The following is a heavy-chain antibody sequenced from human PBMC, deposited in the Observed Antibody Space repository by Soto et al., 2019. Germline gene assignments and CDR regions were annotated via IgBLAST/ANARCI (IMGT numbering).Heavy chain of an antibody. V-gene: IGHV3-23*01. Sequence: EVQLLESGGDLVQPGGSLRLSCTASGFTFNTYAMSWVRQAPGKGLEWISAISGGGGSTYYADSVKGRFSISRDNSKNTLSLQMNTLRAEDTAVYFCAKAAKRAGVASRIDYWGQGTLVTVSS. CDR1: GFTFNTYA. CDR2: ISGGGGST. J-gene: IGHJ4*02. D-gene: IGHD2-15*01. CDR3: AKAAKRAGVASRIDY.